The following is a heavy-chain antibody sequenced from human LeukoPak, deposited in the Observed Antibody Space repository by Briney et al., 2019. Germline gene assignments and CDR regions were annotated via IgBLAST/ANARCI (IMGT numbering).Heavy chain of an antibody. D-gene: IGHD3-16*01. Sequence: PSETLSLTCTVSGGSISGYYWTWPRQPPGKGLEWIGQIHYSGKTDYNPSLRSRITISVDTSKNQMFLKLSSVTAADTAVYYCARFGFYYDIDVWGQGTTVTVSS. J-gene: IGHJ6*02. CDR2: IHYSGKT. V-gene: IGHV4-59*01. CDR3: ARFGFYYDIDV. CDR1: GGSISGYY.